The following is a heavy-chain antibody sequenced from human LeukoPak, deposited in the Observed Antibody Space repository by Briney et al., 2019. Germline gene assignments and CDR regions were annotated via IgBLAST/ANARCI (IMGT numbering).Heavy chain of an antibody. Sequence: SETLSLTCTVSGYSIISGYYWGWIRQPPGKGLECIGTMYHSGSTFYNPSLKSRGTISVDTSKVQFSLKLTSMTAADTAVYYCARAMNRSGDYLGFDPWGLGIVVTVSS. CDR3: ARAMNRSGDYLGFDP. V-gene: IGHV4-38-2*02. CDR2: MYHSGST. J-gene: IGHJ5*02. D-gene: IGHD3-3*01. CDR1: GYSIISGYY.